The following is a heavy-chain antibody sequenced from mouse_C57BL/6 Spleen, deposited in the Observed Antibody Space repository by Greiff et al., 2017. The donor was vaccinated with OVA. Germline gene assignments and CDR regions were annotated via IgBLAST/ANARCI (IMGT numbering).Heavy chain of an antibody. D-gene: IGHD1-1*01. CDR1: GFTFSDYG. J-gene: IGHJ4*01. Sequence: DVKLVESGGGLVKPGGSLKLSCAASGFTFSDYGMHWVRQAPEKGLEWVAYISSGSSTIYYADTVKGRFTISRDNAKNTLFLQMTSLRSEDTAMYYCARGGYYGSSSYYYAMDYWGQGTSVTVSS. V-gene: IGHV5-17*01. CDR2: ISSGSSTI. CDR3: ARGGYYGSSSYYYAMDY.